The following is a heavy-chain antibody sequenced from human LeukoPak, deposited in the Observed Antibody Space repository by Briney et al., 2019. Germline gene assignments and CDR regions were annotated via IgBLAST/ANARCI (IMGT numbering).Heavy chain of an antibody. CDR3: ARDRSGGYFDY. V-gene: IGHV3-11*06. D-gene: IGHD3-10*01. CDR1: GFTFSAYY. Sequence: PGGSLRLSCAASGFTFSAYYMNWLREVPGEGLEWVSYISTTSSYTNYADSVKGRFTISRDDAKNSLYLQMNTLRADDTSVYYCARDRSGGYFDYWGQGTLVTVSS. J-gene: IGHJ4*03. CDR2: ISTTSSYT.